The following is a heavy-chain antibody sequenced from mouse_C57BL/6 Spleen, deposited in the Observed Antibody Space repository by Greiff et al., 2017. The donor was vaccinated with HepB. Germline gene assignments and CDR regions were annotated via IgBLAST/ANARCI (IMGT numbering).Heavy chain of an antibody. J-gene: IGHJ3*01. CDR1: GYTFTDYE. V-gene: IGHV1-15*01. CDR2: IDPETGGT. Sequence: VKLQESGAELVRPGASVTLSCKASGYTFTDYEMHWVKQTPVHGLEWIGAIDPETGGTAYNQKFKGKAILTADKSSSTAYMELRSLTSEDSAVYYCTRDYSNTGWFAYWGQGTLVTVSA. D-gene: IGHD2-5*01. CDR3: TRDYSNTGWFAY.